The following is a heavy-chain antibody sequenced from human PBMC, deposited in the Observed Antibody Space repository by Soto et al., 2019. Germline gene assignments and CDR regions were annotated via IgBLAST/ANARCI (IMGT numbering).Heavy chain of an antibody. Sequence: QVQLMQSGVEVKKPGASVKVSCKASGYTFTSYGISWVRQAPGQGLEWMAWISAYNGNTKYAQKVQGRVTMTTDTSTSTAYMELRSLTSDDTDVYYCARVPNDRKGWFDPWGQGTLVTVSS. V-gene: IGHV1-18*01. CDR2: ISAYNGNT. D-gene: IGHD3-22*01. J-gene: IGHJ5*02. CDR1: GYTFTSYG. CDR3: ARVPNDRKGWFDP.